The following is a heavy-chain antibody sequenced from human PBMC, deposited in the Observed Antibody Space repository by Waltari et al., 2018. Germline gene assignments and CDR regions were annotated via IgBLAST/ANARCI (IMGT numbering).Heavy chain of an antibody. CDR3: ASGVMITFGGVIVKGRFFDY. J-gene: IGHJ4*02. D-gene: IGHD3-16*02. Sequence: QVQLVQSGAEVKKPGSSVKVSCKASGGTFSSYAISGVRQAPGPGIEWMGGIIPIFGTANYAQKFQGRVTITTDESTSTAYMELSSLRSEDTAVYYCASGVMITFGGVIVKGRFFDYWGQGTLVTVSS. CDR2: IIPIFGTA. V-gene: IGHV1-69*05. CDR1: GGTFSSYA.